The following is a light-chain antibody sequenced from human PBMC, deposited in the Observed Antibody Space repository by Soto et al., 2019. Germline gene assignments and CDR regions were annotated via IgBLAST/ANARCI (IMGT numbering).Light chain of an antibody. CDR3: RSYAGSYIYV. CDR2: DAS. V-gene: IGLV2-23*01. Sequence: SALSQPASVSGSPGQSIPISCNGTSNYVGSYNLVSWYQQQQGKATKLMIYDASKLPSRVSNRFSGSKSGNTASLIISGLQAEDEADYYCRSYAGSYIYVFGPGTKVTVL. CDR1: SNYVGSYNL. J-gene: IGLJ1*01.